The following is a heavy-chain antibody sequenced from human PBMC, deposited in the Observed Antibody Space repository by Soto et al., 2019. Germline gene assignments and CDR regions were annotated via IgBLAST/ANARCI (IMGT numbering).Heavy chain of an antibody. Sequence: SETLSLTCTVSGDSNSSYYWGWIRQPPGKGLEWIGYMSYSGSTTYNPSLKSRVTIFADTSKNQYSLKLSSVTAADTAVYYCARRNGDYYFDYWGQGTLVTVSS. CDR2: MSYSGST. CDR1: GDSNSSYY. J-gene: IGHJ4*02. CDR3: ARRNGDYYFDY. V-gene: IGHV4-59*08. D-gene: IGHD4-17*01.